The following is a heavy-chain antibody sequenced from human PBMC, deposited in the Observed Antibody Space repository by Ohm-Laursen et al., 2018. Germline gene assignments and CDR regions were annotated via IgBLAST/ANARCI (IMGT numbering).Heavy chain of an antibody. D-gene: IGHD6-19*01. Sequence: GTLSLTWSVSGASISSYYWSWIRQPAGKGLEWIGRIYASGTTYYNPSLTSRATMSLDTSKNQFSLKLSSVTAADTAVYYCARYNIGSWFDPWGQGTLVTVSS. J-gene: IGHJ5*02. CDR3: ARYNIGSWFDP. CDR2: IYASGTT. CDR1: GASISSYY. V-gene: IGHV4-4*07.